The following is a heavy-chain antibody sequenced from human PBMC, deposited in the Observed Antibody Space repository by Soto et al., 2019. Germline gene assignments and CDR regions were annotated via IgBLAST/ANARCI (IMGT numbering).Heavy chain of an antibody. J-gene: IGHJ6*02. D-gene: IGHD4-4*01. CDR1: GGSISSSNW. Sequence: QVQLQESGPGLVKPSGTLSLTCAVSGGSISSSNWWSWVRQPPGKGLEWMGEIYHSGSNNYNPSLKSRVTISVHKSKNQCSLKLSSVTAADTAVYYWAIIPIVTSGHYYGMDVWGQGTTVTVSS. CDR2: IYHSGSN. V-gene: IGHV4-4*02. CDR3: AIIPIVTSGHYYGMDV.